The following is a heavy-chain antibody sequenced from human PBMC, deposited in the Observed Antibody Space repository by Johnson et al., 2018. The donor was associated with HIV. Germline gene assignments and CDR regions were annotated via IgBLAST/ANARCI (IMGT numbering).Heavy chain of an antibody. V-gene: IGHV3-13*01. Sequence: VQLVESGGGFVQPGGSLRLSCVASGFNFRTYDMHWVRQAPGKGLEWVSAIGTLSDTFYPDSVKGRFTVSRENAKNSLYLQMNSLRAEDTALYYCARGRWLQLDAFDLWGQGTMVSVPS. CDR1: GFNFRTYD. CDR2: IGTLSDT. CDR3: ARGRWLQLDAFDL. D-gene: IGHD5-24*01. J-gene: IGHJ3*01.